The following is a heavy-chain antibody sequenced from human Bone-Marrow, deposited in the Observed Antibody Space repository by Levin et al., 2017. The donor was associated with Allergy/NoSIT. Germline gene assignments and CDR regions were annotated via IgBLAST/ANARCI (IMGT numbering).Heavy chain of an antibody. CDR2: INSDGSST. CDR3: VRDLGKRGYRWFDP. Sequence: GGSLRLSCAASGLSFSDYWMHWVRQAPGKGLVCVAQINSDGSSTSYADSVKGRFTISRDNAKKTLYLQMNSLRAEDTAVYYCVRDLGKRGYRWFDPWGQGTLVTVSS. D-gene: IGHD3-16*01. J-gene: IGHJ5*02. V-gene: IGHV3-74*01. CDR1: GLSFSDYW.